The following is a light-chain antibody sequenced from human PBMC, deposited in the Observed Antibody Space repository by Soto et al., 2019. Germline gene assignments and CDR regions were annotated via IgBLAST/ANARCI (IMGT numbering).Light chain of an antibody. J-gene: IGLJ1*01. V-gene: IGLV2-14*03. CDR3: SSYTSSSSYV. Sequence: QSALTQPASVSGSPGQSITISCTGTTSDVGGYNSVSWYQQHPGKAPKLLIHDVSNRPSGVSNRFSGSKSGNTASLTISGRHTEDEAHYYCSSYTSSSSYVFGTGTKLTVL. CDR1: TSDVGGYNS. CDR2: DVS.